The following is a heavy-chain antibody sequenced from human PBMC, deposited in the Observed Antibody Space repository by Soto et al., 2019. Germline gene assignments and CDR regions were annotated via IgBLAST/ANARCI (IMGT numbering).Heavy chain of an antibody. J-gene: IGHJ5*02. Sequence: QVQLVQSGAEVRKPGASVKLSCQTSGYPFTSYHMHWVQQAPGQGLEWMGVINPSEGRTRYSQKFQDRVTMTRDTSTSTVYMELSSLRSEDTATYFCARGREYSFGYNWFDPWGQGTLLTVSS. CDR1: GYPFTSYH. V-gene: IGHV1-46*01. CDR2: INPSEGRT. D-gene: IGHD4-4*01. CDR3: ARGREYSFGYNWFDP.